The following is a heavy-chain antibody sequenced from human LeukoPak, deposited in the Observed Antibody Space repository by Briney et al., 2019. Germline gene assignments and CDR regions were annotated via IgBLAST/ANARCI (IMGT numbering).Heavy chain of an antibody. Sequence: SVKVSCKASGGTFSSYAISWVRQAPGQGLEWMGGIIPIFGTANYAQKFQGRVTITADESTSTAYMELSSLRSEDTAVYYCARDLSPRTPVVRGVISDWFDPWGQGTLVTVSS. J-gene: IGHJ5*02. CDR3: ARDLSPRTPVVRGVISDWFDP. V-gene: IGHV1-69*13. D-gene: IGHD3-10*01. CDR2: IIPIFGTA. CDR1: GGTFSSYA.